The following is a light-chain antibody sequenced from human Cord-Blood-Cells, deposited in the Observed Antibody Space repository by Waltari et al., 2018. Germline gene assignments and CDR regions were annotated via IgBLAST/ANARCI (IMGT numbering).Light chain of an antibody. Sequence: QSALTQPPSVSGSPGQSVTIPCTGTSSDVGSYNRVPWYQQPPGTAPKLMIYEVSNRPSGVPDRFSGSKSGNTASLTISGLQAEDEADYYCSSYTSSSFVVFGGGTKLTVL. V-gene: IGLV2-18*02. CDR1: SSDVGSYNR. CDR3: SSYTSSSFVV. J-gene: IGLJ2*01. CDR2: EVS.